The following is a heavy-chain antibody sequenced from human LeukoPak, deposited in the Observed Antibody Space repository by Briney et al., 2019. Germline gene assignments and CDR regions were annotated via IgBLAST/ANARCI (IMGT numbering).Heavy chain of an antibody. CDR1: GYTFTSYG. CDR2: ISAYNGNT. Sequence: ASVKVSCKASGYTFTSYGISWVRQAPGQGLEWMGWISAYNGNTNYAQKLQGRVTMTTDTSTSTAYMELRSLRSDDTAVYYCARGRSSRYGPDNWFDPWGQGTLVTVSS. V-gene: IGHV1-18*01. CDR3: ARGRSSRYGPDNWFDP. J-gene: IGHJ5*02. D-gene: IGHD6-13*01.